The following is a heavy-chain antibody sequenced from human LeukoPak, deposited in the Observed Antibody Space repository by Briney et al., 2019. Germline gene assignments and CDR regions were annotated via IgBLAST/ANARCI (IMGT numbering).Heavy chain of an antibody. J-gene: IGHJ6*03. CDR2: IYRSGST. D-gene: IGHD4-17*01. Sequence: SETLSLTCSGSNYSISNSLYWGWLRQPPGKGLEWIGSIYRSGSTFYNPSLKSRVTISLDTSKNQFSLKLSSVTATDTAVYFCARGTYGYYMDVWGKGTTVTVSS. CDR3: ARGTYGYYMDV. CDR1: NYSISNSLY. V-gene: IGHV4-38-2*02.